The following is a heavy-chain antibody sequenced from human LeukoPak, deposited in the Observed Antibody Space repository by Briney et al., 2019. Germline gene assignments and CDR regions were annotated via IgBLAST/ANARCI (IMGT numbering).Heavy chain of an antibody. J-gene: IGHJ4*02. Sequence: GGSLRLSCAASGFTFSSYSMNWVRQAPGKGLEWVSSISSSSNYIYYADSLKGRFTISRDNAKNSLYLQMNSLRAEDTAVYYCARDPGDSSGYYRDFDFWGQGTLVTVSS. CDR2: ISSSSNYI. V-gene: IGHV3-21*01. D-gene: IGHD3-22*01. CDR3: ARDPGDSSGYYRDFDF. CDR1: GFTFSSYS.